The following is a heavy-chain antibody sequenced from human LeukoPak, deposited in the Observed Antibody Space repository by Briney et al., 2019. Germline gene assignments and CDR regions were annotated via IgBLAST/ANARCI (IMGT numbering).Heavy chain of an antibody. D-gene: IGHD7-27*01. CDR3: ARDSGDRPQAVGYFFDY. V-gene: IGHV3-7*01. Sequence: AGGSLRLSCAASGFTFSSYWMAWVRQPPGAGPEWVANIKQDETETYYADAVRGRFTITRDNAKNSLYLQMDNLRGEDTAVYYCARDSGDRPQAVGYFFDYWGQGSLVTVSS. CDR1: GFTFSSYW. CDR2: IKQDETET. J-gene: IGHJ4*02.